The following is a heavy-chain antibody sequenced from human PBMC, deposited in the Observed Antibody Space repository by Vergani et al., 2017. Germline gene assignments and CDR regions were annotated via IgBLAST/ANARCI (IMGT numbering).Heavy chain of an antibody. CDR3: ARDPSARDGYSSSWSDY. Sequence: QVQLVQSGAEVKKPGSSVKVSCKAAGGTFSRYARSWVRQAPGQGLEWRGGVIPIFGTANYAQKFQGRVTITADESTRTAYMGLSRLRSEEAAVYYCARDPSARDGYSSSWSDYWGQGTLVTVSS. V-gene: IGHV1-69*01. CDR2: VIPIFGTA. D-gene: IGHD6-13*01. CDR1: GGTFSRYA. J-gene: IGHJ4*02.